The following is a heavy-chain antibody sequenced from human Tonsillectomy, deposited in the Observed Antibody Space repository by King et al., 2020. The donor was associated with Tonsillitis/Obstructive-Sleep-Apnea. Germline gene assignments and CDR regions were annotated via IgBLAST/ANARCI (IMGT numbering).Heavy chain of an antibody. D-gene: IGHD2-15*01. Sequence: VQLPQWGAGLLKPSETLSLTCAVYGGSFSGYYWSWIRQPPGKGLEWIGEINHSGSTNYNPSLKSRVTISVDTSKNQFSLKLSSVTAADTAVYYCARMGKGGGSTIAYWGQEPWSPSPQ. CDR1: GGSFSGYY. J-gene: IGHJ4*01. CDR3: ARMGKGGGSTIAY. V-gene: IGHV4-34*01. CDR2: INHSGST.